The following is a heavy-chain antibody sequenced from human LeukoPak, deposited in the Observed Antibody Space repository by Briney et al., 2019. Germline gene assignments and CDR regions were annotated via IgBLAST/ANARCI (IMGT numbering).Heavy chain of an antibody. CDR1: GYTFTSYD. Sequence: ASVTVSFKASGYTFTSYDINWVRQATGQGLEWMGWMNPNRGNTGYAQKFQGRVTMTRNTSISTAYMELSSLRSEDTAVYYCARRPAAAGARKKRGLDYWGQGTLVTVSS. D-gene: IGHD6-13*01. J-gene: IGHJ4*02. CDR2: MNPNRGNT. CDR3: ARRPAAAGARKKRGLDY. V-gene: IGHV1-8*01.